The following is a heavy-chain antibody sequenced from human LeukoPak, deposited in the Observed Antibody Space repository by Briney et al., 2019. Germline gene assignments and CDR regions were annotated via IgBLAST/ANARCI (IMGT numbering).Heavy chain of an antibody. CDR3: ARERLGAFDI. CDR1: GGSISSYY. J-gene: IGHJ3*02. D-gene: IGHD4-11*01. CDR2: IYYSGST. Sequence: SETLSLTRTVSGGSISSYYWSWIRQPPGKGLEWIGYIYYSGSTNYNPSLKSRVTISVDTSKNQFSLKLSSVTAADTAVYYCARERLGAFDIWGQGTMVTVSS. V-gene: IGHV4-59*01.